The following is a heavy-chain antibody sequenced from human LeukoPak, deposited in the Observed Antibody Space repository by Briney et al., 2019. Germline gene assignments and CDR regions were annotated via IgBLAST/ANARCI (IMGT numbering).Heavy chain of an antibody. D-gene: IGHD4/OR15-4a*01. CDR2: IHPSDSVT. J-gene: IGHJ4*02. Sequence: ASVKVSCKASGYTFTSYGISWVRQAPGQGLEWMGGIIHPSDSVTTYSPSFQGQVTMSADKSISTAYLQWNSLKASDTAMYYCARHVFHMVRTYHFDYWGQGTLVTVSS. CDR1: GYTFTSYG. V-gene: IGHV5-51*01. CDR3: ARHVFHMVRTYHFDY.